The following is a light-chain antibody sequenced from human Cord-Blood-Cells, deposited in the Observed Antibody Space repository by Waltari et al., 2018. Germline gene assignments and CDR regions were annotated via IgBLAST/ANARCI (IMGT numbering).Light chain of an antibody. Sequence: QSALTQPASVSGSPGQSITISCTGTSSDVGSYTLVSWYQQHPGKAPKLMIYEGSKRPSGVSNRFSDSKSGNTASLTISGLQAEDEADYYCCSYAGSSTWVFGGGTKLTVL. CDR2: EGS. J-gene: IGLJ3*02. V-gene: IGLV2-23*01. CDR3: CSYAGSSTWV. CDR1: SSDVGSYTL.